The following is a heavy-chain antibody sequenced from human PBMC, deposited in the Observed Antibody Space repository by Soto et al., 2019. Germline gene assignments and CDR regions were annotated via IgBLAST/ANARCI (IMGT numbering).Heavy chain of an antibody. J-gene: IGHJ4*02. Sequence: QITLKESGPTLVKPTQTLTLTCTFSGFSVSSTAVGVNWIRQPPGKALEWLALIYWDDDKQYSPSLKSRLTVTKDTSNTQVALTMTNMDPVDTATYYCAHGSGWLSDYWGQGTLVTVSS. CDR3: AHGSGWLSDY. V-gene: IGHV2-5*02. D-gene: IGHD6-19*01. CDR1: GFSVSSTAVG. CDR2: IYWDDDK.